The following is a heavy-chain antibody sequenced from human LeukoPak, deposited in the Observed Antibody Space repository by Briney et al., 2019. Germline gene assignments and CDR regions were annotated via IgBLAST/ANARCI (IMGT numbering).Heavy chain of an antibody. CDR3: VRKGEEYRYYDY. J-gene: IGHJ4*02. D-gene: IGHD3-22*01. Sequence: ASVKVSCKASGYTFTGYYMHWVRQAPGQGLEWMGWILPSSGGPYYAQKFQGRITMTRDTSISTAYMELSRLRSDDTAAYYCVRKGEEYRYYDYWGQGTLVNVSS. V-gene: IGHV1-2*02. CDR1: GYTFTGYY. CDR2: ILPSSGGP.